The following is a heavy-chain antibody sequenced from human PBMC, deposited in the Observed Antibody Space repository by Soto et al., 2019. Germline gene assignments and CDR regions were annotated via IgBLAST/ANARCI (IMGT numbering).Heavy chain of an antibody. J-gene: IGHJ6*03. CDR3: ARVFGYDLGTANIDV. V-gene: IGHV3-66*01. CDR2: IYSGGST. CDR1: GFTVSSNY. D-gene: IGHD5-12*01. Sequence: EVQLVESGGGLVQPGGSLRLSCAASGFTVSSNYMSWVRQAPGKGLEWVAVIYSGGSTYYADSVKRRFTISRDNSKNTLYLQRNSLRAEDTDVYYCARVFGYDLGTANIDVWGKGTTVTVSS.